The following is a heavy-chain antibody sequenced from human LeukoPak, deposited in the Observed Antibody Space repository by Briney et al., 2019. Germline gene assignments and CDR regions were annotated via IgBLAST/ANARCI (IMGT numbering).Heavy chain of an antibody. CDR1: AGSISSYY. V-gene: IGHV4-4*07. D-gene: IGHD3-10*01. Sequence: SETLSLTCTVSAGSISSYYWSWIRQPAGKGLEWIGRIYTSGSTNYNPSLKSRVTMSVDTSKNQFSLKLSSVTAADTAVYYCARGGQYGSGSYYTYYYHGMDVWGQGTTVTVSS. J-gene: IGHJ6*02. CDR3: ARGGQYGSGSYYTYYYHGMDV. CDR2: IYTSGST.